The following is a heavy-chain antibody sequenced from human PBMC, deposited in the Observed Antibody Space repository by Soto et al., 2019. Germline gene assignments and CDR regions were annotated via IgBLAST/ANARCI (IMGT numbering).Heavy chain of an antibody. D-gene: IGHD6-13*01. CDR2: IWFDGATK. CDR1: GFTFSDYA. CDR3: GRGGFSTNWRFDY. J-gene: IGHJ4*02. V-gene: IGHV3-33*01. Sequence: LRLSCAASGFTFSDYAMHWVRQAPGKGLEWVASIWFDGATKYYADSVKGRFTISRDNSKNTVYLQMNSLRAEDSALYHCGRGGFSTNWRFDYWGQGTLVTVSS.